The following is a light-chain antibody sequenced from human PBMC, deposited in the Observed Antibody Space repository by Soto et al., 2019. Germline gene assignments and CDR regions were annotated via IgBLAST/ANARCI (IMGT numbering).Light chain of an antibody. Sequence: QSALTQPASVSGSPGQSIAISCTGTSSDVGGYTYVSWYQQHPGKAPKLMIYDVTNRPSGVSDRFSGSKSGNTASLTISGPQAEDEADYYCSSFTTSNTYVFGTGTKLTVL. CDR3: SSFTTSNTYV. CDR1: SSDVGGYTY. CDR2: DVT. J-gene: IGLJ1*01. V-gene: IGLV2-14*01.